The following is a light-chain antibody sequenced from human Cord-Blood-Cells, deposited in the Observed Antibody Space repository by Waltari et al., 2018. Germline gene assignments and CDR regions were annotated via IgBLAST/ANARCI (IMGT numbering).Light chain of an antibody. CDR1: PSVLYSSNNKNY. CDR3: QQYYSTPYS. Sequence: DIVMTQSHDSLAVSLGERATLNLKFSPSVLYSSNNKNYLAWYQQKPGQPPKLLIYWASTRESGVPDRFSGSGSGTDFTLTISSLQAEDVAVYYCQQYYSTPYSFGQGTKLEIK. J-gene: IGKJ2*03. CDR2: WAS. V-gene: IGKV4-1*01.